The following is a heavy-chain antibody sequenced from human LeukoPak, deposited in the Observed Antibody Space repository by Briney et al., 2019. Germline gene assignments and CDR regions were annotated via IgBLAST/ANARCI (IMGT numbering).Heavy chain of an antibody. CDR2: INSDGSST. Sequence: GGSLRLSCAASGFTFSSYWMHWVRQAPGKGLVWVSRINSDGSSTSYADSVKGRFTISRDNAKNTLYLQMNSLKTEDTAVYYCTRHSMGESSSSGMVVDYWGQGTLVTVSS. CDR3: TRHSMGESSSSGMVVDY. V-gene: IGHV3-74*01. J-gene: IGHJ4*02. CDR1: GFTFSSYW. D-gene: IGHD6-6*01.